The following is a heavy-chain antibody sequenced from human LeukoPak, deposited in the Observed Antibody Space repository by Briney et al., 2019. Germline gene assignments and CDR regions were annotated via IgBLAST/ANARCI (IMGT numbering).Heavy chain of an antibody. CDR2: IIPILGIA. Sequence: SVKVSCKASGGTFSSYTISWVRQAPGEGLEWMGRIIPILGIANYAQKFQGRVTITADKSTSTAYMELSSLRSEDTAVYYCARSRNYDILTGYSYYFHYWGQGTLVTVSS. CDR3: ARSRNYDILTGYSYYFHY. J-gene: IGHJ4*02. V-gene: IGHV1-69*02. D-gene: IGHD3-9*01. CDR1: GGTFSSYT.